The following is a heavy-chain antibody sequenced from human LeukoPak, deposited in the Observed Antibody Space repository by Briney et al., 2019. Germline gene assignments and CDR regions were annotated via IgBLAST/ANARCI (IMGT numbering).Heavy chain of an antibody. V-gene: IGHV3-21*01. CDR1: GFTFSIYS. D-gene: IGHD2-2*03. CDR3: ARVGGYCSSVSNCYGDY. CDR2: ISSGGTNI. Sequence: GGSLRLSCAASGFTFSIYSMNWVRQAPGKGLEWVSCISSGGTNIYYADSVRGRFTISRDNAKNSLYLQTNSLRAEDTAVYYCARVGGYCSSVSNCYGDYWGQGTLVTVSS. J-gene: IGHJ4*02.